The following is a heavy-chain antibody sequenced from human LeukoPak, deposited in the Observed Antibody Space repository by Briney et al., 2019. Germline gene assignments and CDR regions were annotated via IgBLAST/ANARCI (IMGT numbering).Heavy chain of an antibody. CDR1: GFAFSTYA. J-gene: IGHJ4*01. CDR3: AVTWGDCYGSGSYDY. CDR2: ISASGGST. Sequence: GGSLRLSCAASGFAFSTYAMSWVRQAPGKGLEWVSVISASGGSTYYADSVKGRFTISRDNSKNTLYLQMNNLRAEDTAVYYCAVTWGDCYGSGSYDYWGQGTLVTVSS. D-gene: IGHD3-10*01. V-gene: IGHV3-23*01.